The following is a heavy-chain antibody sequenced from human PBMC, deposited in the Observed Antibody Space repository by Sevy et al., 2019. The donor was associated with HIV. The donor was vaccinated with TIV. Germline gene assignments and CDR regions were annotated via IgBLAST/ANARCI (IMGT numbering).Heavy chain of an antibody. CDR2: IIPIFGKV. Sequence: ASVKVSCKASGGTFSSYGLSWVRQAPGQGLEWMGGIIPIFGKVNYAQKFQGRVTITADESTSTAYMELSSLRSDDTAVYYCARGGATGTWVYWGQGTLVTVSS. J-gene: IGHJ4*02. CDR1: GGTFSSYG. D-gene: IGHD1-1*01. CDR3: ARGGATGTWVY. V-gene: IGHV1-69*13.